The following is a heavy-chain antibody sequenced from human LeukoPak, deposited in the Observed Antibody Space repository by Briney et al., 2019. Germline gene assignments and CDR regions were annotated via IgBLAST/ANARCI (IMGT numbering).Heavy chain of an antibody. CDR3: APEHQLLSPPDK. Sequence: SVKVSCKASGGTFSSYAISWVRQAPGQGLEWMGRIIPIFGTANYAQKFQGRVTITTDESTSTAYMELSSLRSEDTAVYYCAPEHQLLSPPDKWGQGTLVTVSS. CDR2: IIPIFGTA. J-gene: IGHJ4*02. V-gene: IGHV1-69*05. CDR1: GGTFSSYA. D-gene: IGHD2-2*01.